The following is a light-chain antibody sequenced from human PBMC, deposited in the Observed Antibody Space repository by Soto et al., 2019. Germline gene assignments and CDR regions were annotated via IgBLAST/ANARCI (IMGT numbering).Light chain of an antibody. CDR1: SGHSSYA. J-gene: IGLJ2*01. Sequence: QSVLTKSPSASASLGASVKLTCTLSSGHSSYAIAWHQQQPEKGPRYLMKLNSDGSHSKGDGIPDRFSGSSSGAERYLTISSLQSEDEADYYCQTWGTGIQDVVFGGGTKVTVL. CDR3: QTWGTGIQDVV. V-gene: IGLV4-69*01. CDR2: LNSDGSH.